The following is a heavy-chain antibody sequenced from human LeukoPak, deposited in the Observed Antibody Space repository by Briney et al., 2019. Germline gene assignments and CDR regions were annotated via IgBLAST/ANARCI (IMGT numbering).Heavy chain of an antibody. Sequence: GGSLRLSCAASGFTFSSSWMHWVCQAPEKGLEWVADIKCDGSEKYYVDSVKGRLTISRDNAKNSLYLQVNSLRAEDMTVYYCARGVYNWNDYYYYMDVWGKGTTVTVSS. D-gene: IGHD1-1*01. CDR3: ARGVYNWNDYYYYMDV. V-gene: IGHV3-52*01. CDR1: GFTFSSSW. CDR2: IKCDGSEK. J-gene: IGHJ6*03.